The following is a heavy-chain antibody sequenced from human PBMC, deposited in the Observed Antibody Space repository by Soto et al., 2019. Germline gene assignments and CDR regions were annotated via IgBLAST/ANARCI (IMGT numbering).Heavy chain of an antibody. CDR1: GFSLRTTGVG. V-gene: IGHV2-5*01. Sequence: QITLKESGPALVKPTQTLTLTCTYSGFSLRTTGVGVGWIRQPPGKALEWLGLIYWKDDKRYSPSLKSRLTHTSDISKSQVVLTLTNMDPVDTATYYCAHTWGLPFDYWGQGTLVIVSS. J-gene: IGHJ4*02. CDR2: IYWKDDK. D-gene: IGHD3-16*01. CDR3: AHTWGLPFDY.